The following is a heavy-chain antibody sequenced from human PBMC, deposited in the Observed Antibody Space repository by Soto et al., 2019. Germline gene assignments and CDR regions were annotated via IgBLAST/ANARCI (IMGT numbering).Heavy chain of an antibody. CDR2: ISRNGDRT. Sequence: EVQLLESGGGLGQPGGSLRLSCEASGFTFWNYAMTWVRRAPGKGPEWVSSISRNGDRTYYVDSVKGRFIISRDNSENTLFLQMDSLRAEDAAIYYCVKDWSGEKCPCMDVWGQGTTVTVSS. CDR1: GFTFWNYA. CDR3: VKDWSGEKCPCMDV. D-gene: IGHD3-3*01. V-gene: IGHV3-23*01. J-gene: IGHJ6*02.